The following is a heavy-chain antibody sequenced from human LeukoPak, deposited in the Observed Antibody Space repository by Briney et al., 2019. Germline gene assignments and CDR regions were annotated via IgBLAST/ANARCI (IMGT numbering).Heavy chain of an antibody. D-gene: IGHD3-10*01. CDR1: GGSFSGYY. CDR2: INHSGST. J-gene: IGHJ5*02. CDR3: ARGTMVRGVIDFDP. V-gene: IGHV4-34*01. Sequence: PSETLSLTCAVYGGSFSGYYWSWIRQPSGKGLEWIGEINHSGSTNYNPSLKSRVTISVDTSKNQFSLKLSSVTAADTAVYYCARGTMVRGVIDFDPWGQGTLVTVSS.